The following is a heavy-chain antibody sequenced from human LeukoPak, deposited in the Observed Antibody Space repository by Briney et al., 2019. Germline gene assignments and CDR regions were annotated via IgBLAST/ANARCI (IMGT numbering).Heavy chain of an antibody. CDR1: GFTFSNYA. CDR2: ISYDGSNK. J-gene: IGHJ4*02. V-gene: IGHV3-30-3*01. Sequence: GGSLRLSCADSGFTFSNYAMHWVRQTPGKGLEWVAVISYDGSNKYYADSVKGRFTISRDNSKNTLYLQMNSLRTEDTAVFYCARQAARPYDYWGQGTLVAVSS. D-gene: IGHD6-6*01. CDR3: ARQAARPYDY.